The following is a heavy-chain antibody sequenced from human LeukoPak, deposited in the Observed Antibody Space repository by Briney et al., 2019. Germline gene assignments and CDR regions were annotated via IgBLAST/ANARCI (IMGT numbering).Heavy chain of an antibody. CDR1: GFTFSSYW. J-gene: IGHJ1*01. Sequence: GGSLRLSCAASGFTFSSYWMHWVRHAPGKGLVWVSRINSDGSSTSYADSVKGRLTISRDNAKNTLYLQMNSLRAEDTAVYYCARGGKRAVAGTRSPQYFQHWGQGTLVTVSS. D-gene: IGHD6-19*01. CDR2: INSDGSST. V-gene: IGHV3-74*01. CDR3: ARGGKRAVAGTRSPQYFQH.